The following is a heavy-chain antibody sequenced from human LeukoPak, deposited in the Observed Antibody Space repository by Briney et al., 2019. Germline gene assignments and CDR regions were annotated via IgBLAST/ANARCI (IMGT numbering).Heavy chain of an antibody. Sequence: SETLSLTCTVSGGSISSYYWSWIRQPPGKGLEWIGYIYYSGSTNYNPSLKSRVTISVDTSKNQFSLKLSSVTAADTAVYYCASRPYCSSTSCYRFDYWGQGTLVTVSS. CDR2: IYYSGST. D-gene: IGHD2-2*02. V-gene: IGHV4-59*12. J-gene: IGHJ4*02. CDR3: ASRPYCSSTSCYRFDY. CDR1: GGSISSYY.